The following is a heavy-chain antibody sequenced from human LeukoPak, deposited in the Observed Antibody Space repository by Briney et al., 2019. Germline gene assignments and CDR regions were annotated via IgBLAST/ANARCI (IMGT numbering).Heavy chain of an antibody. Sequence: PGESLKISCQCSGYDFSTSWIAWVRPAPGKGLEWVGSIYIGDSDPRYSPSFQGHVTMSADKSVNTASLQWNSLQGSDTGVYFCAKVKSFGYWFFDLWGRGTLVAVSS. D-gene: IGHD3-16*01. V-gene: IGHV5-51*01. CDR1: GYDFSTSW. J-gene: IGHJ2*01. CDR3: AKVKSFGYWFFDL. CDR2: IYIGDSDP.